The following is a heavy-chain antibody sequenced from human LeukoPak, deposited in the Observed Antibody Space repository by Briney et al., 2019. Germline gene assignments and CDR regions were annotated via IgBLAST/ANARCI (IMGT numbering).Heavy chain of an antibody. J-gene: IGHJ3*02. D-gene: IGHD3-22*01. CDR2: IYTSGST. V-gene: IGHV4-61*02. CDR1: GGSISSGSYY. Sequence: PSETLSLTCTVSGGSISSGSYYWSWIRQPAGKGLEWIGRIYTSGSTNYNPSLKSRVTISVDTSKNQFSLKLSSVTAADTAVYYCARVDSSGYYYRYDAFDIWGQGTMVTVSS. CDR3: ARVDSSGYYYRYDAFDI.